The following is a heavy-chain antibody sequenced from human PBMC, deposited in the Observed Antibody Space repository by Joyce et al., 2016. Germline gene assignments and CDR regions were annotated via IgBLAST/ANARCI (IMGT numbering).Heavy chain of an antibody. D-gene: IGHD3-10*01. CDR2: VSHGGRT. J-gene: IGHJ4*02. CDR1: GGSFSGYS. V-gene: IGHV4-34*01. Sequence: QVQLQQWGAGLLKPSETLSLTCGVYGGSFSGYSCSWIRQTQEKGLEWIGEVSHGGRTDYNPSLKSRVTISVDTSKKQFSLKLTSVTAADTAVYYCARGFGLWGQGTLVTVSS. CDR3: ARGFGL.